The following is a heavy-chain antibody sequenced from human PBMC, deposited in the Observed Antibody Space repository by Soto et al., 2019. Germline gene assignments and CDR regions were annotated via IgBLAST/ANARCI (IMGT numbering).Heavy chain of an antibody. CDR3: ARDKADGGYPPDGN. J-gene: IGHJ4*02. CDR1: GFTVSTYG. Sequence: GDSLRLSCAASGFTVSTYGMHWVRQAPGQGLEWLAVIWYDGSNKYYADSVKGRFTISRDNSKNTLYLQMNSLRAEDTAFYYCARDKADGGYPPDGNWGQGALVTVSS. CDR2: IWYDGSNK. D-gene: IGHD1-26*01. V-gene: IGHV3-33*01.